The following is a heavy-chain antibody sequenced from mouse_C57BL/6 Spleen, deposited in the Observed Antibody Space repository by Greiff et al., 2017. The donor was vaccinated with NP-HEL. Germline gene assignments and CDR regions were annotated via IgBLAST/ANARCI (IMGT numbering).Heavy chain of an antibody. D-gene: IGHD2-3*01. Sequence: QVQLKQPGAELVKPGASVKLSCKASGYTFTSYWMQWVKQRPGQGLEWIGEIDPSDSYTNYNQKFKGKATLTVDTSSSTAYMQLSSLTSEDSAVYYCARWRIYDGSQGDYYAMDYWGQGTSVTVSS. CDR1: GYTFTSYW. V-gene: IGHV1-50*01. J-gene: IGHJ4*01. CDR3: ARWRIYDGSQGDYYAMDY. CDR2: IDPSDSYT.